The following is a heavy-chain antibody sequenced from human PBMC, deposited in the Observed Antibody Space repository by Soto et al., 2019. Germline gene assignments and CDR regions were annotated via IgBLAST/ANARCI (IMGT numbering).Heavy chain of an antibody. Sequence: QVQLVQSGAEVKKPGSSVKVSCKASGGTVSSYAISWVRQAPGQGLEWMGGIIPIFGTANYAQKFQGRVTITADESTSTAYMELSSLRSEDTAVYYCARDSSGYCSGGSCYSWWFDPWGQGTLVTVSS. CDR2: IIPIFGTA. V-gene: IGHV1-69*01. CDR1: GGTVSSYA. J-gene: IGHJ5*02. CDR3: ARDSSGYCSGGSCYSWWFDP. D-gene: IGHD2-15*01.